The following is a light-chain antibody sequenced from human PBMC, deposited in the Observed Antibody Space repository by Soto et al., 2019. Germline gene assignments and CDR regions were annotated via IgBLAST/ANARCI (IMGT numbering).Light chain of an antibody. J-gene: IGLJ3*02. CDR3: QSYDTSLSGVL. Sequence: QSVLTQPPSVSGAPGQRVTISCTGSSTNIGAGYGVHWYQQVPGTAPKLLIYNNNNRPSGVPDRFSGSKSGTSASLAITGLQAEDDADYYCQSYDTSLSGVLFGGGTKLTVL. CDR1: STNIGAGYG. CDR2: NNN. V-gene: IGLV1-40*01.